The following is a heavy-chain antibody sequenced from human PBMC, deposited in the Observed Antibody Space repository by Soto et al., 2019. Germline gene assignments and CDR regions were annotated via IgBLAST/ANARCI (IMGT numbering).Heavy chain of an antibody. Sequence: GGSLRLSCAASGFTFDDYAMHWVRQAPGKGLEWVSGISWNSGSIGYADSVKGRFTISRDNAKNSLYLQMNSLRAEDAALYYCAKDIEVGAARYYFDYWGQGTLVTVSS. CDR3: AKDIEVGAARYYFDY. V-gene: IGHV3-9*01. CDR1: GFTFDDYA. D-gene: IGHD1-26*01. J-gene: IGHJ4*02. CDR2: ISWNSGSI.